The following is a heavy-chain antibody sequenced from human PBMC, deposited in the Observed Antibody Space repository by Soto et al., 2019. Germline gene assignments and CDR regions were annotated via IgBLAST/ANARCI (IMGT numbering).Heavy chain of an antibody. J-gene: IGHJ5*02. CDR1: GGSISSISYY. Sequence: SETLSLTCTVSGGSISSISYYWGWIRQPPGKGLEWIGSIYYSGNTYYNPSLKSRVTISVDTSKNQFSLKLSSVTAADTAVYYCARHRYSKWFDPWGQGTLVTVSS. D-gene: IGHD1-26*01. V-gene: IGHV4-39*01. CDR2: IYYSGNT. CDR3: ARHRYSKWFDP.